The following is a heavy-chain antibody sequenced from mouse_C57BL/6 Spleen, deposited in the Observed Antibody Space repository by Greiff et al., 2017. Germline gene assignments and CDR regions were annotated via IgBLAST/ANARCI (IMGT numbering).Heavy chain of an antibody. J-gene: IGHJ2*01. V-gene: IGHV1-82*01. CDR1: GYAFSSSW. CDR3: AREGLLLRYFDY. CDR2: IYPGDGDT. Sequence: VQLQQSGPELVKPGASVKISCKASGYAFSSSWMNWVKQRPGKGLEWIGRIYPGDGDTNYNGKFKGKATLTADKSSSTAYMQLSSLTSEDSAVYVCAREGLLLRYFDYWGQGTTRTVSS. D-gene: IGHD1-1*01.